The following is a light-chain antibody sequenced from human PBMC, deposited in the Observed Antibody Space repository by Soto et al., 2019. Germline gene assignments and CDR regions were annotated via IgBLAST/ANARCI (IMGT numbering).Light chain of an antibody. CDR3: QQYGSALLT. CDR1: QSVSSSY. V-gene: IGKV3-20*01. Sequence: EIVLTQSPGTLSLSPGERATLSCRASQSVSSSYLAWYQQKPGQAPRLLIYNTSSRATGIPDRFSGSGSGTDFTLTISRLELEDFAGYYCQQYGSALLTFGGGTKVDIK. J-gene: IGKJ4*01. CDR2: NTS.